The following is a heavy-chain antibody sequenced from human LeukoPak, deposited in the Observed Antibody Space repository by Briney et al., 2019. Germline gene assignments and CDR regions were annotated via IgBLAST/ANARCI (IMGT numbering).Heavy chain of an antibody. V-gene: IGHV3-20*04. CDR1: GFSFYDYG. J-gene: IGHJ4*02. D-gene: IGHD3-22*01. Sequence: GGSLRLSCAASGFSFYDYGLTWVRQAPGKGLEWVSGINWNGDSTDYADSVKGRFTISRDNAKNSLYLQMNSLRAEDTALYYCARDLRVVITGSFDSWGRGTLVTVSS. CDR2: INWNGDST. CDR3: ARDLRVVITGSFDS.